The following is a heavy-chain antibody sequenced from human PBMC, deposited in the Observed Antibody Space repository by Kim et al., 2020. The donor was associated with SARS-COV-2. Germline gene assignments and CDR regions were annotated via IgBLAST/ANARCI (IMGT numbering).Heavy chain of an antibody. J-gene: IGHJ4*02. V-gene: IGHV4-4*07. CDR3: ARALIAARPVYSSGSNAYYFDY. CDR2: IYTSGST. Sequence: SETLSLTCTVSGGSISSYYWSWIRQPAGKGLEWIGRIYTSGSTNYNPSLKSRVTMSVDTSKNQFSLKLSSVTAADTAVYYCARALIAARPVYSSGSNAYYFDYWGQGTLVTVSS. CDR1: GGSISSYY. D-gene: IGHD6-6*01.